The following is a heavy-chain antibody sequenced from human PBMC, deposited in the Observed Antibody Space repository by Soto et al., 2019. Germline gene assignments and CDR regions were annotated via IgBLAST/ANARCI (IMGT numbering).Heavy chain of an antibody. D-gene: IGHD2-15*01. CDR3: TSGLIVVAAASKLAGY. J-gene: IGHJ4*02. V-gene: IGHV3-15*07. Sequence: EVQLVESGGGLVKPGGSLRLSCAASGFTFGNAWMNWVRQAPGRGLEWVGRIKGKGYDGATDYAAPVKGRFTISRDDSKNTLYLQMNNLKAEDTAVYYCTSGLIVVAAASKLAGYWGQGTLVTVSS. CDR1: GFTFGNAW. CDR2: IKGKGYDGAT.